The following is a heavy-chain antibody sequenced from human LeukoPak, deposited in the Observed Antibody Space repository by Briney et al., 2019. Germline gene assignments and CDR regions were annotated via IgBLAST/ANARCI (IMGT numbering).Heavy chain of an antibody. Sequence: PGRSLRLSCAASGFTFSSYAMHWVRQAPGKGLEWVAVISYDGSNKYYADSVKGRFTISRDNSKNTPYLQMNSLKAEDAAVYYCASDEVGQPFDYWGQGTLVTVSS. CDR1: GFTFSSYA. V-gene: IGHV3-30-3*01. CDR2: ISYDGSNK. CDR3: ASDEVGQPFDY. D-gene: IGHD1-26*01. J-gene: IGHJ4*02.